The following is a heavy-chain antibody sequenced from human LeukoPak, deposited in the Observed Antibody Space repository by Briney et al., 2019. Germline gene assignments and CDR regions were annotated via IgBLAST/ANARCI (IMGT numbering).Heavy chain of an antibody. D-gene: IGHD6-13*01. J-gene: IGHJ4*02. CDR2: ISASGGDT. CDR3: VRDSGWYRFDY. V-gene: IGHV3-23*01. Sequence: GGSLRLSCAASGFSFSTYSFSWVRQAPGKGLEWVSGISASGGDTFYADSVKGRFTISRDNSKNTLSLQMNSLRVEDTAIYYCVRDSGWYRFDYWGQGTLVTVSA. CDR1: GFSFSTYS.